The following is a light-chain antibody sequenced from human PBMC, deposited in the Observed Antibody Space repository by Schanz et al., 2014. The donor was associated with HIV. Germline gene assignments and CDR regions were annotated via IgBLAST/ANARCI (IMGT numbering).Light chain of an antibody. CDR2: EVS. CDR1: SSDVGGYNY. J-gene: IGLJ1*01. CDR3: CSYAGSYV. Sequence: QSALTQPPSASGSPGQSATISCTGTSSDVGGYNYVSWYQQHPGKAPKLMIYEVSKRPSGVPDRFSGSKSGNTASLTISGLQAEDEADYYCCSYAGSYVFGTGTKLTVL. V-gene: IGLV2-8*01.